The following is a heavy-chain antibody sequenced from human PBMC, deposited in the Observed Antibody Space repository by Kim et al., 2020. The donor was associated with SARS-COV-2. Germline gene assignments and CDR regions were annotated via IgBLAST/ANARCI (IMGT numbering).Heavy chain of an antibody. CDR2: IYYSGST. V-gene: IGHV4-39*01. J-gene: IGHJ5*02. Sequence: SETLSLTCTVSGGSISSSSYYWGWIRQPPGKGLEWIGSIYYSGSTYYNPSLKSRVTISVDTSKNQFSLKLSSVTAADTAVYYCARQAYDYVWLPWGQGTLVTVSS. D-gene: IGHD3-16*01. CDR1: GGSISSSSYY. CDR3: ARQAYDYVWLP.